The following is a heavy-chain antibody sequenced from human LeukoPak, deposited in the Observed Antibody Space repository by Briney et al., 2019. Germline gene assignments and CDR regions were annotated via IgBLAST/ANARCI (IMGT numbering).Heavy chain of an antibody. CDR3: ARYQVRRDKRGYDP. D-gene: IGHD3-22*01. V-gene: IGHV3-53*01. CDR1: GFTVSSNY. Sequence: GGSLRLSCAASGFTVSSNYMSWVRQAPGKGLEWVSVIYSGGSTYYADSVKGRFTISRDNSKNTLYLQMNSLRAEDTAVDYCARYQVRRDKRGYDPWGQGTLVTVSS. CDR2: IYSGGST. J-gene: IGHJ5*02.